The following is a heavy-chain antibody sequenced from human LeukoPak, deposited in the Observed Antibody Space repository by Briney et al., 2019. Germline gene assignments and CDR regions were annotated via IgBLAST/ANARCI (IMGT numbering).Heavy chain of an antibody. CDR2: LYHTGIT. V-gene: IGHV4-59*02. D-gene: IGHD3-22*01. CDR1: GASVTSHY. CDR3: VRSVDYFDNTGPHMMFDY. J-gene: IGHJ4*02. Sequence: PSDTLPLTCTVSGASVTSHYWNWLRRPPGKGLEWLGYLYHTGITKYNPALGSRVSMSVDTSKNQFFLKVNSVTAADTAVYHCVRSVDYFDNTGPHMMFDYWGQGSLVTVSS.